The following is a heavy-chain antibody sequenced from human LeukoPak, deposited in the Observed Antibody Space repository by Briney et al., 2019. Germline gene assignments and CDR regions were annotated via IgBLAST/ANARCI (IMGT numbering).Heavy chain of an antibody. CDR1: GGSISSGGYY. D-gene: IGHD3-22*01. CDR2: IYYSGST. Sequence: SETLSLTCTVSGGSISSGGYYWSWIRQHPGKGLEWIGYIYYSGSTYYNPSLKSRVTISVDTSKNQFSLKLSSVTAADTAVYYCATQGDYYDSSGYYGRDYCGMDVWGQGTTVTVSS. V-gene: IGHV4-31*03. CDR3: ATQGDYYDSSGYYGRDYCGMDV. J-gene: IGHJ6*02.